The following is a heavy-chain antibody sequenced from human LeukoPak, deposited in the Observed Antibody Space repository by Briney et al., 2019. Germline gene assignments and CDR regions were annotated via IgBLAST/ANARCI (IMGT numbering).Heavy chain of an antibody. D-gene: IGHD1-14*01. CDR3: ARDRKLISYRHRDALDI. CDR1: GYTFTGYY. V-gene: IGHV1-2*02. Sequence: ASVKVSCKASGYTFTGYYMHWVRQAPGQGLEWMGWINPNTGGTNYAQKFQGRVTMTRDTSISTAYMDLSRLRSDDTAVYYCARDRKLISYRHRDALDIWGQGTMVTVSS. J-gene: IGHJ3*02. CDR2: INPNTGGT.